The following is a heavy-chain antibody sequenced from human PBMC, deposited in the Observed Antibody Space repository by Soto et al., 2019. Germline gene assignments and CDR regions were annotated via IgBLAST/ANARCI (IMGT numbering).Heavy chain of an antibody. CDR1: GYTFTSYG. J-gene: IGHJ5*02. CDR3: ARERSSGSYPLVYNWFDP. CDR2: ISAYNGNT. Sequence: ASVKVSCKASGYTFTSYGISWVRQAPGQGLEWMGWISAYNGNTNYAQKLQGRVTMTTDTSTSTAYMELRSLRSDDTAVYYCARERSSGSYPLVYNWFDPWGQGTLVTVSS. D-gene: IGHD1-26*01. V-gene: IGHV1-18*01.